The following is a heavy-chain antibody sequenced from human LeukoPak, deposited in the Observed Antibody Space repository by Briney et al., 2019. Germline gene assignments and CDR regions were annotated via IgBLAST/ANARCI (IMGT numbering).Heavy chain of an antibody. CDR1: GDSISGPY. Sequence: SETLSLTCNVSGDSISGPYWNWIRQSPGRGLEWIGYTHYTGETNYNPSLKSRLTMSVDTSNNQVYLRLSSVTAADTAVYYCGRNLGSGSDHWGQGTTVTVSS. J-gene: IGHJ6*02. V-gene: IGHV4-59*11. CDR2: THYTGET. D-gene: IGHD3-10*01. CDR3: GRNLGSGSDH.